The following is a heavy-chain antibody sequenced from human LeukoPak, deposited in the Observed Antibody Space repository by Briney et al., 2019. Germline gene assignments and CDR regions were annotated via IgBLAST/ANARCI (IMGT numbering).Heavy chain of an antibody. V-gene: IGHV4-34*08. CDR3: AILLTEIDY. D-gene: IGHD2/OR15-2a*01. CDR2: INHSGST. CDR1: GFTFSSYA. Sequence: GSLRLSCAASGFTFSSYAMSWVRQPPGKGLEWIGEINHSGSTNYNPSLKSRVTISVDTSKNQFSLKLSSVTAADTAVYYCAILLTEIDYWGQGTLVTVSS. J-gene: IGHJ4*02.